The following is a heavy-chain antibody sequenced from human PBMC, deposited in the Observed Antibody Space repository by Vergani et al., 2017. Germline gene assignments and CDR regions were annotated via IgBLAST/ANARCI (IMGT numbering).Heavy chain of an antibody. Sequence: QVQLEQSGAEVKKPGSSVQVSCKAFGDSFNTYSLNWVRHAPGQGLEWMGRVNPMFGTSNYAQKFKGRVTSYADESTATAHMNLSSLTSDDTAVYYCARQRVSRGVSSYWFDTWGLGTRITFAS. J-gene: IGHJ5*02. CDR3: ARQRVSRGVSSYWFDT. CDR2: VNPMFGTS. D-gene: IGHD3-10*01. CDR1: GDSFNTYS. V-gene: IGHV1-69*08.